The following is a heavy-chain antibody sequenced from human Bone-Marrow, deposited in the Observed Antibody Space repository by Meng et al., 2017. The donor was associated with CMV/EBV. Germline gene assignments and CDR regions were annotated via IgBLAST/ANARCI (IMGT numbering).Heavy chain of an antibody. Sequence: GESLKISCAASGFTFSGSAMHWVRQASGKGLEWVGRIRSKANSYATAYAASVKGRFTISRDDSKNTAYLQMNSLKTEDTAVYYCTRHDRLRWGDYWGQGTLVTFSS. CDR3: TRHDRLRWGDY. J-gene: IGHJ4*02. CDR2: IRSKANSYAT. D-gene: IGHD4-23*01. V-gene: IGHV3-73*01. CDR1: GFTFSGSA.